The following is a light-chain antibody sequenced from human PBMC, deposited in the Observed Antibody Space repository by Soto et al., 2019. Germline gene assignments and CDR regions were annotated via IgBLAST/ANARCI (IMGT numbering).Light chain of an antibody. CDR1: QSISSW. J-gene: IGKJ4*01. CDR3: QQYNSYPT. Sequence: EIQMTQSPSTLSASVGDRVTITCRASQSISSWLAWYQQKPGKAPKLLIYKASSLESGVPSRFSGSGSGTEFTLTISSLQRDDFATYYCQQYNSYPTCRGGTKLEIK. CDR2: KAS. V-gene: IGKV1-5*03.